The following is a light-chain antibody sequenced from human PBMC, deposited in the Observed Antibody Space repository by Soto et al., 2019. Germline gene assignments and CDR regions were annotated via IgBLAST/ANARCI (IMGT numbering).Light chain of an antibody. V-gene: IGLV1-40*01. J-gene: IGLJ2*01. CDR3: QSKDSSRSKV. CDR1: SSSIGAGHD. CDR2: ANN. Sequence: QSVLTQPPSVSGAPGQRVTISCTGSSSSIGAGHDVHWYQQFPGTAPKILIYANNNRPSGVPDRFSDSKSGTSASLAITGLQADDEADYYFQSKDSSRSKVFGGGTKLTVL.